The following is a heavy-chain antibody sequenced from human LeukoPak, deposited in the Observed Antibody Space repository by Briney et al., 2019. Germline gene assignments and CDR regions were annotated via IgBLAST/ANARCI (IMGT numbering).Heavy chain of an antibody. CDR2: IYYSGST. CDR3: ARGGGRFDY. Sequence: SETLSLTCTVAGGSISSYYWSWIRQPPGRGLEWLGYIYYSGSTNYNPSLKSRVTISVDTSKNQFSLKLSSVTAADTAVYYCARGGGRFDYWGQGTLVTVSS. J-gene: IGHJ4*02. D-gene: IGHD1-26*01. V-gene: IGHV4-59*01. CDR1: GGSISSYY.